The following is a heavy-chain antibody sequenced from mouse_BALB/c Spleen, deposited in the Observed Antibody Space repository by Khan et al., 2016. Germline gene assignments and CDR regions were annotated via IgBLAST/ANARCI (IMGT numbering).Heavy chain of an antibody. CDR3: ARGEPYYAREY. J-gene: IGHJ4*01. Sequence: VQLQQSGADLVKPGASVKFSCTASGFNIKDTYMHWVKQRLEQGLEWIGRIDPANGNTKYDPTFQGKATITADTSSSTAYLQLSSLTSEDTAVYYGARGEPYYAREYWGQGTSVAVSS. V-gene: IGHV14-3*02. CDR1: GFNIKDTY. CDR2: IDPANGNT.